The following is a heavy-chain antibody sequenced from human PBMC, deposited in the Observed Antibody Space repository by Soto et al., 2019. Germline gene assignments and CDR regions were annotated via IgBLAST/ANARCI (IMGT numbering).Heavy chain of an antibody. Sequence: SETLSLTCTVSGGSISSYYWSWIRQPPGKGLEWIGYIYYSGSTNYNPSLKSRVTISVDTSKNQFSLKLSSVTAADTAVYYCARGQYYPDAFDIWGQGTMVTVSS. D-gene: IGHD3-10*01. J-gene: IGHJ3*02. CDR1: GGSISSYY. V-gene: IGHV4-59*12. CDR2: IYYSGST. CDR3: ARGQYYPDAFDI.